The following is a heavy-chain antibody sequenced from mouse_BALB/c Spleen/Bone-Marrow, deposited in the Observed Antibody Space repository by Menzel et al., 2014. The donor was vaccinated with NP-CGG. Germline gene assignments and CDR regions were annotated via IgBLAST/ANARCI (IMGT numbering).Heavy chain of an antibody. CDR2: INPDSSMI. CDR3: ARPGTWGYFDY. Sequence: EVKLVESGGGSVQPGGSLKLSCAASGFDFSRYWMSRVRQAPGKGLEWIGEINPDSSMINYTPSLKDKFIISRDNAKNTLYLQMSKVRSEDTALYYCARPGTWGYFDYWGQGTTLTVSS. J-gene: IGHJ2*01. D-gene: IGHD4-1*01. V-gene: IGHV4-1*02. CDR1: GFDFSRYW.